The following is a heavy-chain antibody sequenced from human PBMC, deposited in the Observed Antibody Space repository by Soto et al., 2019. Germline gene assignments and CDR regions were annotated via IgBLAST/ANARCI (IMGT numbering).Heavy chain of an antibody. CDR3: ATFTWGPSGGGFDI. D-gene: IGHD7-27*01. CDR1: GGSVSSGPYY. CDR2: IYYSGST. J-gene: IGHJ3*02. V-gene: IGHV4-61*01. Sequence: QVQLQESGPGLVKPSETLSLTCTVSGGSVSSGPYYWNWIRQPPGKGLEWIGYIYYSGSTNYNPSLKSRVTISVDTSKTQSSLKLSSVPAADTAVYYWATFTWGPSGGGFDIWGQGTMVTVSS.